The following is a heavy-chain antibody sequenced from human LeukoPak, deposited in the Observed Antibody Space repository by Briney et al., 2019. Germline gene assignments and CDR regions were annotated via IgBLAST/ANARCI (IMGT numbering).Heavy chain of an antibody. D-gene: IGHD3-3*01. Sequence: ASVKVSCKASGYTFTSCGISWVRQAPGQGLEWMGWISAYNGNTNYAQKLQGRVTMTTDTSTSTAYMELRSLRSDDTAVYYCARENLYYDFWSGYPRYYFDYWGQGTLVTVSS. CDR1: GYTFTSCG. CDR3: ARENLYYDFWSGYPRYYFDY. V-gene: IGHV1-18*01. J-gene: IGHJ4*02. CDR2: ISAYNGNT.